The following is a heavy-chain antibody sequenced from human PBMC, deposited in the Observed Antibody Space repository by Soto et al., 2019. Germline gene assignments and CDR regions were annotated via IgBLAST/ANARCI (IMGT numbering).Heavy chain of an antibody. Sequence: QVQLVQSAGEVKKPGASAKVSCKASGYSFTSYGISWVRRAPGQGLEWMGWISPYNGHTQFVERFQGRVTMTTDTSTKTADMELRNLRSDDTAHYYCARDLTIVPATHPRLENYGMDVWGQGTTVIVSS. J-gene: IGHJ6*02. CDR1: GYSFTSYG. V-gene: IGHV1-18*01. CDR3: ARDLTIVPATHPRLENYGMDV. CDR2: ISPYNGHT. D-gene: IGHD2-2*01.